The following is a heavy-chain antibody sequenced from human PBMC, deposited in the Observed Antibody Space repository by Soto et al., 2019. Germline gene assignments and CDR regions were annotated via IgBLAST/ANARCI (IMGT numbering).Heavy chain of an antibody. CDR3: ARDRGGYGPPDV. J-gene: IGHJ6*02. V-gene: IGHV3-74*01. Sequence: GGSLRLSCAASGFTLSTYWMHWVRQVPGKGLVWVSRISSGGTYTNYADSVKGRFTISRDNAKNSLYLQMNSLRVEDTAVYYCARDRGGYGPPDVWGQGTTVTVSS. CDR1: GFTLSTYW. D-gene: IGHD3-10*01. CDR2: ISSGGTYT.